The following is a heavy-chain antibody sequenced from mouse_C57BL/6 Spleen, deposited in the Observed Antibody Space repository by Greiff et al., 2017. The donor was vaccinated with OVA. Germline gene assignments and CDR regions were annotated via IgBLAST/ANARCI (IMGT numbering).Heavy chain of an antibody. CDR1: GFTFSDYG. D-gene: IGHD2-2*01. V-gene: IGHV5-15*01. J-gene: IGHJ3*01. CDR3: ARQEGSTMVTTGEAWFAY. Sequence: EVQGVESGGGLVQPGGSLKLSCAASGFTFSDYGMAWVRQAPRKGPEWVAFISNLAYSIYYADTVTGRFTISRENAKNTLYLEMSSLRSEDTDMYYCARQEGSTMVTTGEAWFAYWGQGTLVTVSA. CDR2: ISNLAYSI.